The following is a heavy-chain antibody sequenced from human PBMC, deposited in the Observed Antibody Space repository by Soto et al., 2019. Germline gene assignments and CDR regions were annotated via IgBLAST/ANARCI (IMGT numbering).Heavy chain of an antibody. CDR2: ISSSSSYI. D-gene: IGHD2-2*01. V-gene: IGHV3-21*01. CDR3: ASDIVVVPAASNYMEV. J-gene: IGHJ6*03. CDR1: GFTFSSYS. Sequence: GSLRLSCAASGFTFSSYSMNWVRQAPGKGLEWVSSISSSSSYIYYADSVKGRFTISRDNAKNSLYLQMNSLRAEDTAVYYCASDIVVVPAASNYMEVWGKGTTVTVSS.